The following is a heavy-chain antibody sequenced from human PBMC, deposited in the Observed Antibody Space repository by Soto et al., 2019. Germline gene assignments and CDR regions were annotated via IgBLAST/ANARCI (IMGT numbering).Heavy chain of an antibody. D-gene: IGHD3-3*01. CDR3: AKDLRDFWINWFDP. CDR1: GFTFSSYA. CDR2: ISGSGGST. Sequence: GGSLRLSCAASGFTFSSYAMSWVRQAPGKGLEWVSAISGSGGSTYYADSVKGRFTISRDNSKNTLYLQMDSLRAEDTAVYYCAKDLRDFWINWFDPWGQGTLVTVSS. J-gene: IGHJ5*02. V-gene: IGHV3-23*01.